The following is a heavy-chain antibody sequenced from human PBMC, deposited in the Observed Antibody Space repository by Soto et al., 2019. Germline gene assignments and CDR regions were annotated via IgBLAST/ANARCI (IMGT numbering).Heavy chain of an antibody. J-gene: IGHJ4*02. D-gene: IGHD1-26*01. CDR1: GFTFSNYA. CDR3: PKDLSGSYSRKHQRYICDY. Sequence: GGSLRLSCAASGFTFSNYAMSWVRRAPGKGLEWVSGISGSGATTYYADSVKGRFTISRDNSKNTLSLQMNSLRAEDTAVYYCPKDLSGSYSRKHQRYICDYCCQGTRVTVSS. CDR2: ISGSGATT. V-gene: IGHV3-23*01.